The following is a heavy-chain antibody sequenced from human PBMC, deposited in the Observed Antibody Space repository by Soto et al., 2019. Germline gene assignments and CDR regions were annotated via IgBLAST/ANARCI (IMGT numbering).Heavy chain of an antibody. CDR1: GFTFSSYA. V-gene: IGHV3-23*01. D-gene: IGHD2-21*02. Sequence: GGSLRLSCAASGFTFSSYAMSWVRQAPGKGLEWVSAISGSGGSTYYADSVKGRFTISRDNSKNTLYLQMNSLRAEDTAVYYCASDKYCGGDCYLDAFDIWGQGTMVTVSS. CDR2: ISGSGGST. CDR3: ASDKYCGGDCYLDAFDI. J-gene: IGHJ3*02.